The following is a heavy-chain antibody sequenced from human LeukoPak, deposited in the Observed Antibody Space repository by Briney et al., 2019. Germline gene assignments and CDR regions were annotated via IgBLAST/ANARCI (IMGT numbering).Heavy chain of an antibody. Sequence: GRSLRLSCAASGFTFSSYAMHWVRQAPGKGLEWVAVISYDGSNKYYADSVKGRFTISRDNSKNTLYLQMNSLRAEDTAVYYCARAHYDFWSGFDYWGQGTLVTVSS. V-gene: IGHV3-30*04. D-gene: IGHD3-3*01. CDR1: GFTFSSYA. J-gene: IGHJ4*02. CDR2: ISYDGSNK. CDR3: ARAHYDFWSGFDY.